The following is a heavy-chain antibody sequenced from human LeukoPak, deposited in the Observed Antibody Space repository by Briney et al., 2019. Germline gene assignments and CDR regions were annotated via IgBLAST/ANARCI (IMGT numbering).Heavy chain of an antibody. CDR1: GGSFSGYY. CDR2: INHSGST. Sequence: SETLSLTCAVYGGSFSGYYWTWIRQPPGKGLEWIGEINHSGSTNYNPSLKSRVTISVDTSKSQFSLKLSSVTAADTAVYYCARSRIGWFDPWGPGTLVTVSS. J-gene: IGHJ5*02. CDR3: ARSRIGWFDP. V-gene: IGHV4-34*01. D-gene: IGHD1-26*01.